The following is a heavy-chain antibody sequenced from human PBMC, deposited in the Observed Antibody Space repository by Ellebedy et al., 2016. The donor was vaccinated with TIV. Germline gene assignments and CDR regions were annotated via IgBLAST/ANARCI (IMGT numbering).Heavy chain of an antibody. D-gene: IGHD1-1*01. CDR3: ARGSAGTSVRFDY. J-gene: IGHJ4*02. CDR1: GYSISSGYY. V-gene: IGHV4-38-2*02. Sequence: SETLSLTCTVSGYSISSGYYWGWIRQPPGKGLEWIGYIYYIGNTNYNPSLKSRVTISVDTSKNQFSLNLSSVTAADTAVYYCARGSAGTSVRFDYWGLGTLVTVSS. CDR2: IYYIGNT.